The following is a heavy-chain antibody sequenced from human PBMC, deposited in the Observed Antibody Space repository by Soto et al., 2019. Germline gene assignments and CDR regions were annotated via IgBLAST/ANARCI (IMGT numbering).Heavy chain of an antibody. Sequence: GGSLRLSCAASGFTFSSYAMSWVRQAPGKGLEWVSAISGSGGSTYYADPVKGRFTISRDNSKNTLYLQMNSLRAEDTAVYYCAKGFFQGSYYSPDAFDIWGQGTMVTGS. J-gene: IGHJ3*02. D-gene: IGHD3-10*01. CDR3: AKGFFQGSYYSPDAFDI. CDR1: GFTFSSYA. V-gene: IGHV3-23*01. CDR2: ISGSGGST.